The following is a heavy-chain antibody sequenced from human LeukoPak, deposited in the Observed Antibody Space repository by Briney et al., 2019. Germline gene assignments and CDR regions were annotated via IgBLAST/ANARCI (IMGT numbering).Heavy chain of an antibody. D-gene: IGHD6-13*01. CDR2: ISSSSSYI. J-gene: IGHJ4*02. CDR1: GFTFSSYS. Sequence: GGSLRLSCAASGFTFSSYSMNWVRQAPGKGLEWVSSISSSSSYIYYADSVKGRFTISRDNAKNSLYLQMNSLRAEDTAVYYCASGSSSWAYYFDYWGQETLVTVSS. CDR3: ASGSSSWAYYFDY. V-gene: IGHV3-21*01.